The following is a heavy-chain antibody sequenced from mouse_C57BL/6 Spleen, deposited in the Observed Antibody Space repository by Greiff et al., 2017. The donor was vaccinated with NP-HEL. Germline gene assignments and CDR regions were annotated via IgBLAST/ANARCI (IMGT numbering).Heavy chain of an antibody. V-gene: IGHV1-52*01. J-gene: IGHJ3*01. D-gene: IGHD1-1*01. CDR2: IDPSDSET. CDR1: GYTFTSYW. CDR3: ARGLLRAEFAY. Sequence: QVQLQQPGAELVRPGSSVKLSCKASGYTFTSYWMHWVKQRPIQGLEWIGNIDPSDSETHYNQKFKDKDTLTVDKSTSTAYMQLSSLTSEDSAVYYCARGLLRAEFAYWGQGTLVTVAA.